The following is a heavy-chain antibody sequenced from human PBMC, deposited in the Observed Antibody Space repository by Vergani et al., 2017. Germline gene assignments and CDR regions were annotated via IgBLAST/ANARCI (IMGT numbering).Heavy chain of an antibody. CDR3: ARASRGYYYYYMDV. J-gene: IGHJ6*03. V-gene: IGHV4-59*01. Sequence: QLQLQESGPGLVKPSETLSLTCTVSGGSISSYYWSWIRQPPGKGLEWIGYIYYSGSTNYNPSLKSRVTISVDTSKNQFSLKLSSVTAADTAVYYCARASRGYYYYYMDVWGKGTTVTVSS. CDR2: IYYSGST. CDR1: GGSISSYY.